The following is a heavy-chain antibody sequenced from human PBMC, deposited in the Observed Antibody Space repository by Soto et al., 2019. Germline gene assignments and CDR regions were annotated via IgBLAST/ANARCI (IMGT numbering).Heavy chain of an antibody. CDR3: ARAHPTQVGAPAPAKIFDY. J-gene: IGHJ4*02. Sequence: QVQLVQSGAEVKKPGASVKVSCKASGYTFTSYGISWVRQAPGQGLEWMGWISAYNGNTNYAQKLQGRVTMTTDTSTSTAYIELRRLRSDDTDVHYCARAHPTQVGAPAPAKIFDYWGQGTLVTVSS. CDR2: ISAYNGNT. D-gene: IGHD1-26*01. V-gene: IGHV1-18*04. CDR1: GYTFTSYG.